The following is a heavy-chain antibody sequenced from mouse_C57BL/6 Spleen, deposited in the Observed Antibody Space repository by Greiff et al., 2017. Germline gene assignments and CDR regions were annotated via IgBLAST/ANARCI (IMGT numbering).Heavy chain of an antibody. CDR3: VRHGAAQAMDY. J-gene: IGHJ4*01. V-gene: IGHV10-1*01. Sequence: EVKLMESGGGLVQPKGSLKLSCAASGFSFNTYAMNWVRQAPGKGLEWVARIRSKSNNYATYYADSVKDRFTISRDDSESMLYLQMNNLKTEDTAMYYCVRHGAAQAMDYWGQGTSVTVSS. CDR2: IRSKSNNYAT. D-gene: IGHD3-2*02. CDR1: GFSFNTYA.